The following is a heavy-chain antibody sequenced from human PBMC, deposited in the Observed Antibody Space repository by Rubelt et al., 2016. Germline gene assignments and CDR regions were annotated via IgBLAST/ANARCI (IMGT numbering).Heavy chain of an antibody. V-gene: IGHV3-15*07. J-gene: IGHJ3*02. D-gene: IGHD5-18*01. CDR1: GFTFSNAW. CDR3: TTDVDTAMVEDDAFDI. Sequence: EVQLVESGGSVVRPGGSLRLSCAASGFTFSNAWMNWVRQAPGKGLEWVGRIKSKTDGGTTDYAAPVKGRFTISRDDSKNTLYLQMNSQKTEDTAVYYCTTDVDTAMVEDDAFDIWGQGTMVTVSS. CDR2: IKSKTDGGTT.